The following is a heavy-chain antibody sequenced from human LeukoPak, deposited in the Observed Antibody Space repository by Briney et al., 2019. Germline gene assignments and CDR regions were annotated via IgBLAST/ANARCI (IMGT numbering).Heavy chain of an antibody. J-gene: IGHJ4*02. CDR2: ISGSGGST. Sequence: GGSLRLSCAAYGFTFSSYAMSWVRQAPGKGLEWVSAISGSGGSTYYADSVKGRFTISRDNSKNTLYLQMNSLRAEDTAVYYCASPPGDSYGYYFDYWGQGTLVTVSS. V-gene: IGHV3-23*01. CDR1: GFTFSSYA. D-gene: IGHD5-18*01. CDR3: ASPPGDSYGYYFDY.